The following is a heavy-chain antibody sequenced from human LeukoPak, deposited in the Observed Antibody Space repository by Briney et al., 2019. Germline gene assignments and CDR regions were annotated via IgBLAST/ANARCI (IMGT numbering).Heavy chain of an antibody. CDR2: IKKKSYGGTT. CDR1: GFFFSSAW. D-gene: IGHD2-2*01. V-gene: IGHV3-15*01. J-gene: IGHJ4*02. CDR3: ARGLCTSTGCYQGPFDF. Sequence: GGSLRPSCAASGFFFSSAWMTWVRQAPGKGLEWVGQIKKKSYGGTTDYAAPVKGRFIISRDDSKNTLYLQMNRLRTEDTAVYYCARGLCTSTGCYQGPFDFWGQGMLVTVSS.